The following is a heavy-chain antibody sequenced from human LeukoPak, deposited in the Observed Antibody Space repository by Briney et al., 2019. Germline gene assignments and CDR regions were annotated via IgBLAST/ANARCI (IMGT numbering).Heavy chain of an antibody. D-gene: IGHD6-13*01. CDR1: GFTFSSYS. CDR2: ISSSSSYI. V-gene: IGHV3-21*01. J-gene: IGHJ3*02. Sequence: PGGSLRLSWAASGFTFSSYSMNWVRQAPGKGLEWVSSISSSSSYIYYADSVKGRFTISRDNAKNSLYLQMNSLRAEDTAVYYCASPSSSSDDAFDIWGQGTMVTVSS. CDR3: ASPSSSSDDAFDI.